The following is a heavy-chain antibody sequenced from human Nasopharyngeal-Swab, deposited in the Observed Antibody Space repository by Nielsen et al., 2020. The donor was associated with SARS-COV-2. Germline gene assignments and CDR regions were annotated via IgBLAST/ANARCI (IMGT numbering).Heavy chain of an antibody. CDR1: GFTFNTYW. J-gene: IGHJ4*02. CDR2: IKEDGSQK. D-gene: IGHD4-17*01. V-gene: IGHV3-7*01. Sequence: GESLKISCAASGFTFNTYWMNWARQAPGMGLEWVANIKEDGSQKNYADSVKGRFSISRDSSKNTLYLQMDSLRGEDTAVYYCARDAPAHYGAFYWGRGTLVTVSP. CDR3: ARDAPAHYGAFY.